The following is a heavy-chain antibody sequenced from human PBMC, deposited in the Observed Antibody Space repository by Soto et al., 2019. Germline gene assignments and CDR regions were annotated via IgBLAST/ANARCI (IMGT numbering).Heavy chain of an antibody. V-gene: IGHV1-18*01. D-gene: IGHD3-16*01. CDR3: AMVDVYVTPSPQDV. CDR1: GYTFTSYG. J-gene: IGHJ6*02. Sequence: QVQLVQSGAEVKNPGASVKVSCKTFGYTFTSYGIGWARQAPGQGLEWMGWINTYNGNTNYAQNLQGRVTLTTDTSTSTAYMELRSLRSKDTAIYYCAMVDVYVTPSPQDVWGQGTTVTVSS. CDR2: INTYNGNT.